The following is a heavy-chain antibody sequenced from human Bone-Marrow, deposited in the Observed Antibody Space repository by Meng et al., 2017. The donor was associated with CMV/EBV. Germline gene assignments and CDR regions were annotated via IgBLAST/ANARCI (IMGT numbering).Heavy chain of an antibody. Sequence: SQTLSLTCAVSGGSFRGYYWSWIRQPPGKGLEWIGEINHSGSTNYNPSLKSRVTISVDTSKNQFSLKLSSVSAADTAVYYCARGRRVQWFGELLHTWGVAWGQGTLVTVSS. V-gene: IGHV4-34*01. CDR1: GGSFRGYY. J-gene: IGHJ5*02. D-gene: IGHD3-10*01. CDR3: ARGRRVQWFGELLHTWGVA. CDR2: INHSGST.